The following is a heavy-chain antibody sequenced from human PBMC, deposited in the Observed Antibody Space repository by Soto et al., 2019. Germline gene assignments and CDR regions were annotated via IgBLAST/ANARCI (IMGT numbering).Heavy chain of an antibody. Sequence: ASVKVSCKTSGYTFTNNGINWVRQAPGQGLEWMGWISGYNANTKYAQKFQGRVTLTTDTLTSTAFMELRSLRSDDTAVFYCARGSTHYNRDVSGQGTTVTVSS. CDR2: ISGYNANT. CDR1: GYTFTNNG. D-gene: IGHD1-1*01. CDR3: ARGSTHYNRDV. J-gene: IGHJ6*01. V-gene: IGHV1-18*04.